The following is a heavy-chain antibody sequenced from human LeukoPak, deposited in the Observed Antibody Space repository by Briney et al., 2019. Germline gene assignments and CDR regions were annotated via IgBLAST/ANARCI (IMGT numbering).Heavy chain of an antibody. D-gene: IGHD2-15*01. V-gene: IGHV1-46*01. CDR3: AKGTLREGGGSYYYFDY. J-gene: IGHJ4*02. Sequence: ASVKVSCKASGYTFTSYYMHWVRQAPGQGLEWMGIINPTGGSTSYAQKFQGRVTMTRDTSTSTVYMEVSSLRSEDTAVYYCAKGTLREGGGSYYYFDYWGQGTLVTVSS. CDR2: INPTGGST. CDR1: GYTFTSYY.